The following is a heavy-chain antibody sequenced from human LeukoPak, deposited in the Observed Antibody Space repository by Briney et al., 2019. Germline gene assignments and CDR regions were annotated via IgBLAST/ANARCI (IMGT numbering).Heavy chain of an antibody. D-gene: IGHD2-15*01. CDR1: GFIFTDYG. CDR3: ARGHPGLPSARRLFDLNLRAFDY. V-gene: IGHV3-30*02. J-gene: IGHJ4*02. Sequence: QPGGSLRLSCAASGFIFTDYGMHWVRQAPGKGLEWLTFIRYDGSDKYYADSVKGRFTISRDNSKNTLYLQMNSLTSEDTAVYYCARGHPGLPSARRLFDLNLRAFDYWGQGTLVTVSS. CDR2: IRYDGSDK.